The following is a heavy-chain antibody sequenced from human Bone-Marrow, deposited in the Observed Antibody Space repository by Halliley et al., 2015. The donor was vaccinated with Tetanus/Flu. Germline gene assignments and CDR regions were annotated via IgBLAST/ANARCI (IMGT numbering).Heavy chain of an antibody. CDR2: IYYGGTP. D-gene: IGHD1-20*01. Sequence: CIGYIYYGGTPNYTPPLKGRVAIFITPSKNQFYLNLSSVTAADTAIYYCARRRYNSNGDTFDIWGQGTMVTVSS. V-gene: IGHV4-59*08. J-gene: IGHJ3*02. CDR3: ARRRYNSNGDTFDI.